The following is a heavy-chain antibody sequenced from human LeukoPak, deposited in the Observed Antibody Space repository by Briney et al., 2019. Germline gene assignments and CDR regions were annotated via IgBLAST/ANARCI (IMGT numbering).Heavy chain of an antibody. V-gene: IGHV4-38-2*02. CDR1: GYSISSGYY. D-gene: IGHD3-22*01. Sequence: KPSETLSLTCTVSGYSISSGYYWGWIRQPPGKGLEWIGSIYHSGSTYYNPSLKSRVTISVDTSKNQFSLKLSSVTAADTAVYYCASDSSGHDYWGQGTLVTVSS. J-gene: IGHJ4*02. CDR3: ASDSSGHDY. CDR2: IYHSGST.